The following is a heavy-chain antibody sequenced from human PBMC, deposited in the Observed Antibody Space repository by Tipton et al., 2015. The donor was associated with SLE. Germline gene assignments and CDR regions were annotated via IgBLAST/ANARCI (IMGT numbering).Heavy chain of an antibody. CDR3: ARGFVMKPAATNYLDS. CDR1: GGTLRSYA. V-gene: IGHV1-69*01. Sequence: QVQLVQSGAEVKRPGSSVRVSCKASGGTLRSYATTWLRQAPGQGLEWMGGIIPIFDTTRYAQKFQGRVTITADESTDTVYMDLNRLRSDDTAVYYCARGFVMKPAATNYLDSWGQGTLVTVSS. J-gene: IGHJ5*01. D-gene: IGHD6-13*01. CDR2: IIPIFDTT.